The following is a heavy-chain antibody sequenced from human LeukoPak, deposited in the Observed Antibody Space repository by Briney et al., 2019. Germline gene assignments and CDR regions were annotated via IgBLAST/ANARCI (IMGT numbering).Heavy chain of an antibody. CDR3: ARGLPIPYRPPDY. Sequence: SETLSLTCAVYGGSFSGYYWSWIRQPPGKGLEWIGEINHSGSTNYNPSLKNRVTISVDTSKNQFSLKLSSVTAADTAVYYCARGLPIPYRPPDYWGQGTLVTVSS. D-gene: IGHD1-26*01. J-gene: IGHJ4*02. CDR1: GGSFSGYY. CDR2: INHSGST. V-gene: IGHV4-34*01.